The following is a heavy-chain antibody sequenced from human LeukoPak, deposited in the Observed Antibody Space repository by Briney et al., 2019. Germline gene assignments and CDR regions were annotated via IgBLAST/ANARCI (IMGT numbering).Heavy chain of an antibody. CDR2: IWYDGSNK. J-gene: IGHJ4*01. CDR1: GFTFSTYG. Sequence: PGRSPSLSCAASGFTFSTYGMHWVRQAPGKGLEWVAVIWYDGSNKYYIDSVRGRFTISRDNSRNTLYLQMNSLRAEDTAVYYCARGFDSGYDFGYWGHGNLFTVSS. D-gene: IGHD5-12*01. CDR3: ARGFDSGYDFGY. V-gene: IGHV3-33*01.